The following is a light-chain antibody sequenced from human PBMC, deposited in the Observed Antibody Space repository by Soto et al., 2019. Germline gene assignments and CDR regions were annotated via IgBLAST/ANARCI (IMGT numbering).Light chain of an antibody. CDR2: DVS. CDR3: KQYDSSRT. V-gene: IGKV1-5*01. J-gene: IGKJ1*01. CDR1: QSIAAS. Sequence: DVQMTQSPSTLSASVGDSVTITCRASQSIAASLAWYQLKPGEAPKLLIYDVSNLESGVPSRFSGSGSGTEFSLTIRSLHPDDFATYYCKQYDSSRTFGQGTKVEIK.